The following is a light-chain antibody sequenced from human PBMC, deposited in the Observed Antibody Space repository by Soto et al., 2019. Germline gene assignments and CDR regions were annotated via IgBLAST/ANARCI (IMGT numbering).Light chain of an antibody. J-gene: IGKJ2*01. CDR3: QESHTSGT. CDR1: QTISRY. Sequence: DIQMTQSPSSLSASVGDRVTITCRASQTISRYLSWYQQKPGKAPNLLIYGASSLQSGVPSRFSGSGSGTYFTLTISSLLPEDFATYFCQESHTSGTFGQGTKLEI. CDR2: GAS. V-gene: IGKV1-39*01.